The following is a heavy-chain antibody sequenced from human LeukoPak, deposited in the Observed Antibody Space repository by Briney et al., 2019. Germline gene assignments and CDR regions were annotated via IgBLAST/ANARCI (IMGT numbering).Heavy chain of an antibody. J-gene: IGHJ3*02. D-gene: IGHD6-13*01. CDR3: ARAPGQLVRGAFDI. CDR1: GGSFSGYY. V-gene: IGHV4-59*12. Sequence: SETLSLTCAVYGGSFSGYYWSWIRQPPGKGLEWIGYIYYSGSTNYNPSLKSRVTISVDTSKNQFSLKLTSVTAADTAVYYCARAPGQLVRGAFDIWGQGTMVTVSS. CDR2: IYYSGST.